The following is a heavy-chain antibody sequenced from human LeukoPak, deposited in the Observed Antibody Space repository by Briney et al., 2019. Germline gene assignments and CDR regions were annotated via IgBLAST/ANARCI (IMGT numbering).Heavy chain of an antibody. V-gene: IGHV3-23*01. CDR2: ISGSGGST. CDR1: GFTFSSYA. J-gene: IGHJ6*02. Sequence: GRSLRLSCAASGFTFSSYAMSWVRQAPGKGLEWVSAISGSGGSTYYADSVKGRFTISRDNSKNTLYLQMNSLRAEDTAVYYCAKGARDGYDLGYYYYYGMDVWGQGTTVTVSS. CDR3: AKGARDGYDLGYYYYYGMDV. D-gene: IGHD5-12*01.